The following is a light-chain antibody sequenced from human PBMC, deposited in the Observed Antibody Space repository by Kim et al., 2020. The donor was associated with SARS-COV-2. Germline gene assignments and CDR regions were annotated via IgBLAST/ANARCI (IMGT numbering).Light chain of an antibody. CDR2: DVT. V-gene: IGLV2-14*03. CDR3: SSYTRSSTVV. J-gene: IGLJ2*01. CDR1: RRDVGGYNY. Sequence: GQSITISCTGTRRDVGGYNYVSWYQQHPGKAPKLLIYDVTNRPSGVSNRFSGSKSGNTASLTISGLQAEDEADYYCSSYTRSSTVVFGGGTQLTVL.